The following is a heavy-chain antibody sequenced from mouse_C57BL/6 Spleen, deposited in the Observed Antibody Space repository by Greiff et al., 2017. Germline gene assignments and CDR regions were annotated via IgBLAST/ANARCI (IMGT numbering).Heavy chain of an antibody. Sequence: EVQLQQSGEGLVKPGGSLKLSCAASGFTFSSYAMSWVRQTPEKRLEWVAYISSGGDYIYYADTVKGRFTISRDNARNTLYLQMSSLKSEDTAMYYCTREPQTAQASMDYWGQGTSVTVSS. J-gene: IGHJ4*01. CDR2: ISSGGDYI. CDR3: TREPQTAQASMDY. CDR1: GFTFSSYA. V-gene: IGHV5-9-1*02. D-gene: IGHD3-2*02.